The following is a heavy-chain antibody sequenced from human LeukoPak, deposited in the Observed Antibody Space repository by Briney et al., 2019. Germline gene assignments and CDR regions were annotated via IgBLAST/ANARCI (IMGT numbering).Heavy chain of an antibody. J-gene: IGHJ4*02. Sequence: SETVSLTCTVSGGSISGYYWSWIRQPAGKGLEWIGHIYASGTYDYNPSLMRRVTMSIDTPENQFSLKLSSVTAADTAVYYCAGEVPVDPYYFDYWGQGIXVTVXS. CDR3: AGEVPVDPYYFDY. CDR1: GGSISGYY. D-gene: IGHD2-2*01. CDR2: IYASGTY. V-gene: IGHV4-4*07.